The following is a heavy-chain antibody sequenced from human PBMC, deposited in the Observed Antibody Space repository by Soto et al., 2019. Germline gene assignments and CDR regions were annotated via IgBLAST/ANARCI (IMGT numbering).Heavy chain of an antibody. CDR3: ARYLNYGGNAD. Sequence: ASVKVSCKASGYTFTSYGMNWVRQAPGQGLEWMGWISAYNGNTNYAQKLQGRVTMTTDTSTSTAYMELRSLRSDNTAVYYCARYLNYGGNADWGQGTLVTVSS. D-gene: IGHD4-17*01. J-gene: IGHJ4*02. CDR2: ISAYNGNT. CDR1: GYTFTSYG. V-gene: IGHV1-18*01.